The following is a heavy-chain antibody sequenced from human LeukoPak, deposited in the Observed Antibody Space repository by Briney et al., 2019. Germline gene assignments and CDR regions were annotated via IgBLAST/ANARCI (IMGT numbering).Heavy chain of an antibody. Sequence: GRSLRLSCAASGFTFSSYAMHWVRQAPGKGLEWVAVISYDGSNKYYADPVKGRFTISRDNSKNTLYLQMNSLRAEDTAVYYCARDIPYDSSGDVGNAFDIWGQGTMVTVSS. CDR2: ISYDGSNK. CDR3: ARDIPYDSSGDVGNAFDI. J-gene: IGHJ3*02. V-gene: IGHV3-30-3*01. CDR1: GFTFSSYA. D-gene: IGHD3-22*01.